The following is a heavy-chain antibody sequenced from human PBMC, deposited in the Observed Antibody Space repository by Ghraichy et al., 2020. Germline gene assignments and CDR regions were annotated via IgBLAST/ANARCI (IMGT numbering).Heavy chain of an antibody. CDR1: GGSLSSSSYY. D-gene: IGHD2-15*01. CDR2: IYYSGST. Sequence: SQTLSLTCTVSGGSLSSSSYYWGWIRQPPGKGLEWIGSIYYSGSTYYNPSLKSRVTISVDTSKNQFSLKLSSVTAADTAVYYCARDLRAGVVDLDAFDIWGQGIMVTVSS. CDR3: ARDLRAGVVDLDAFDI. V-gene: IGHV4-39*07. J-gene: IGHJ3*02.